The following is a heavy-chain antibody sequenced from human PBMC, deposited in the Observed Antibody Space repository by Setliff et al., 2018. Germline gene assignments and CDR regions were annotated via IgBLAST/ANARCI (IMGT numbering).Heavy chain of an antibody. V-gene: IGHV4-61*02. CDR3: ARDFDSSGNFDY. CDR2: IYTSGST. D-gene: IGHD3-22*01. CDR1: GGSISSGSYY. Sequence: SETLSLTCTVSGGSISSGSYYWSWIRQPAGKGLEWIGRIYTSGSTNYNPSLKSRVTISIDTSKNQFSLKLSPVTAADTAVYYCARDFDSSGNFDYWGQGTLVTVSS. J-gene: IGHJ4*02.